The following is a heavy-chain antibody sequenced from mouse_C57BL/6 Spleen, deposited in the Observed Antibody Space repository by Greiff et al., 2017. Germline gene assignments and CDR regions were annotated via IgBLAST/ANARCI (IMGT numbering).Heavy chain of an antibody. V-gene: IGHV5-12*01. Sequence: EVMLVESGGGLVQPGGSLKLSCAASGFTFSDYYMYWVRQTPEKRLEWVAYISNGGGSTYYPDTVKGRFTISRDNAKNTLYLQMSRLKSEDTAMYYCARQPDYEMYYFDYWGQGTTLTVSS. CDR3: ARQPDYEMYYFDY. D-gene: IGHD2-4*01. J-gene: IGHJ2*01. CDR2: ISNGGGST. CDR1: GFTFSDYY.